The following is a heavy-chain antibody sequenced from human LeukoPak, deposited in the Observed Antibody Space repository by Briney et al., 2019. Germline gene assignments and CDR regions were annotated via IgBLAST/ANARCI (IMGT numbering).Heavy chain of an antibody. CDR1: GGAFINYA. D-gene: IGHD3-10*01. J-gene: IGHJ5*02. CDR2: IIPIFGTA. CDR3: ARGDRGYYCSGSYFNWFDP. Sequence: ASVTVSYKASGGAFINYAVSWVRQAPGKGLEWMGGIIPIFGTANYAQKFQGRVTITADESTSTAYMELSSLRSEDTAVYYCARGDRGYYCSGSYFNWFDPWGQGTLVTVSS. V-gene: IGHV1-69*13.